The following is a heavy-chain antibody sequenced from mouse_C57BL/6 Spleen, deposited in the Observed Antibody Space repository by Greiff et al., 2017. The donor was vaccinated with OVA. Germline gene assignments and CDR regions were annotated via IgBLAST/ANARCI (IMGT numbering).Heavy chain of an antibody. V-gene: IGHV14-2*01. J-gene: IGHJ2*01. CDR3: ARIGYYYGSRDY. Sequence: EVMLVESGAELVKPGASVKLSCTASGFNIKDYYMHWVKQRTEQGLEWIGRIDPEDGETKYAPKFPGKATITADTSSNTAYLQLSSLTSEDTAVYYCARIGYYYGSRDYWGQGTTLTVSS. D-gene: IGHD1-1*01. CDR1: GFNIKDYY. CDR2: IDPEDGET.